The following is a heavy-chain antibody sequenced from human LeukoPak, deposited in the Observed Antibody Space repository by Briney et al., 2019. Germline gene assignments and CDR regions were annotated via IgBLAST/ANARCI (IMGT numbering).Heavy chain of an antibody. CDR1: GFTFSSYS. J-gene: IGHJ4*02. CDR2: ISSSSSTI. CDR3: AREPNQAAAGGGGFDY. V-gene: IGHV3-48*01. Sequence: GGSLRLSCAASGFTFSSYSMSWVRQAPGKGLEWVSYISSSSSTIYYADSVKGRFTISRDNAKNSLYLQMNSLRAEDTAVYYCAREPNQAAAGGGGFDYWGQGTLVTVSS. D-gene: IGHD6-13*01.